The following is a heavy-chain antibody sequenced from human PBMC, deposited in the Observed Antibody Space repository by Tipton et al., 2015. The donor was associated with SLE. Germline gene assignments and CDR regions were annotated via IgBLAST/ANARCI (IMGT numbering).Heavy chain of an antibody. V-gene: IGHV4-59*11. CDR1: GGSMSYHY. J-gene: IGHJ6*02. CDR2: IYYTGNT. D-gene: IGHD6-13*01. Sequence: TLSLTCSVSGGSMSYHYWSWIRQPPGKGLEWIGYIYYTGNTNYNPSLKSRVTISLDTSKNQFSLKVSSVTAADTAVYYCARGISGYSSSWYYYYYVMDVWGQGTTVTVSS. CDR3: ARGISGYSSSWYYYYYVMDV.